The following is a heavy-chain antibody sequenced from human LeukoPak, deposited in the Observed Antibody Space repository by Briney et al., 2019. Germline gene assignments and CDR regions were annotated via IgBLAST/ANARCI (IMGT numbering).Heavy chain of an antibody. CDR1: GFTFSSYE. Sequence: GGSLRLSCAASGFTFSSYEMNWVRQAPGKGLEWVSYISSSGSTIYYADSVKGRFTISRDNAKNSLYLQMNSLRAEDTAVYYCAKDFLRPFGYSHFDIWGQGTMVTVSS. CDR3: AKDFLRPFGYSHFDI. V-gene: IGHV3-48*03. D-gene: IGHD5-18*01. CDR2: ISSSGSTI. J-gene: IGHJ3*02.